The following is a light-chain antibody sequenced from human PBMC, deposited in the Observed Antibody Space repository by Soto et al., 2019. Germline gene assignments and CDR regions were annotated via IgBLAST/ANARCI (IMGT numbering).Light chain of an antibody. J-gene: IGLJ3*02. CDR3: QSYDSSLSGGV. CDR2: GNS. V-gene: IGLV1-40*01. Sequence: QTVVTQPPSVSGAPGQRGTISCTGSSSNIGAGYDVHWYQQFPGTAPKLLIFGNSNRPSGVPDRFSGSKSGTSASLAITGLQAEDEADYYCQSYDSSLSGGVFGGGTKLTVL. CDR1: SSNIGAGYD.